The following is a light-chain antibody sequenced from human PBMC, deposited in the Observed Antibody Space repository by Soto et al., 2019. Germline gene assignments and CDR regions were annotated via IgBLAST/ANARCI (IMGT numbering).Light chain of an antibody. Sequence: DIQMTQSPSTLSASVGDRVTITCRASQSISSWLAWYQQKPGKAPKLLIYKASSLESGVPSRFSGRGSGTEFTLTISSLQPDDFATYYCQQYNSYSRRTFGQGTKVEIK. CDR2: KAS. CDR3: QQYNSYSRRT. V-gene: IGKV1-5*03. CDR1: QSISSW. J-gene: IGKJ1*01.